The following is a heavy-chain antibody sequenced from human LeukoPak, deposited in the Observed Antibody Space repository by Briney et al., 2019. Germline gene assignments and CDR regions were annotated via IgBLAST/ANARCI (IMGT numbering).Heavy chain of an antibody. D-gene: IGHD3-16*01. J-gene: IGHJ4*02. Sequence: ASVKVSCKASGYTLTDFDINWVRQAPGRGLEWMGWMNPNSGNTVYAQKFQGRVTMTRDTSINTARMELTSLTSEDTAVYYCARALDRSYYYVYLSWGQGTVISVSS. V-gene: IGHV1-8*01. CDR3: ARALDRSYYYVYLS. CDR1: GYTLTDFD. CDR2: MNPNSGNT.